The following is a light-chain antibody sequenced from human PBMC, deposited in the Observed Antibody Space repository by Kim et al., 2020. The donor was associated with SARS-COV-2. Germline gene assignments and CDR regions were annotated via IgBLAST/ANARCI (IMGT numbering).Light chain of an antibody. CDR1: NIGSKS. J-gene: IGLJ2*01. CDR3: QVWDSSRHRV. V-gene: IGLV3-21*04. Sequence: SYELTQPPSVSVAPGKTASITCGGNNIGSKSVHWYQQKPGQAPVLVIYYDRDRPSGIPVRFSGSNSGNTATLTISRVEAGDEADYYCQVWDSSRHRVFGGGTKVTVL. CDR2: YDR.